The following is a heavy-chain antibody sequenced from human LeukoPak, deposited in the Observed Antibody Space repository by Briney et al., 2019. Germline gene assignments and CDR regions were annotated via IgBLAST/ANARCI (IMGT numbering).Heavy chain of an antibody. V-gene: IGHV3-23*01. J-gene: IGHJ4*02. D-gene: IGHD6-19*01. CDR1: GFTFSSYS. CDR3: AKDSISGWYASGY. CDR2: ISGSGGTT. Sequence: GGPLRLSCAASGFTFSSYSMNWVRQAPGKGLEWVSSISGSGGTTYYGDSVKGRFSISRDNSRNTLYLQMNSLRAEDTAVYYCAKDSISGWYASGYWGQGTLVTVSS.